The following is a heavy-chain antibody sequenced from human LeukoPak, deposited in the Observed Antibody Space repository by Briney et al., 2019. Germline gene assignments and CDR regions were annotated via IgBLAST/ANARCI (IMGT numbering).Heavy chain of an antibody. V-gene: IGHV1-2*02. CDR3: ARDRYCSSTSCYTTAYFQH. D-gene: IGHD2-2*01. Sequence: ASVKVSCKASGYTFTGYYMHWVRQAPGQGLEWMGWINPNSGGTNYAQKFQGRVTMTGDTSISTAYMELSRLRSDDTAVYYCARDRYCSSTSCYTTAYFQHWGQGTLVTVSS. J-gene: IGHJ1*01. CDR2: INPNSGGT. CDR1: GYTFTGYY.